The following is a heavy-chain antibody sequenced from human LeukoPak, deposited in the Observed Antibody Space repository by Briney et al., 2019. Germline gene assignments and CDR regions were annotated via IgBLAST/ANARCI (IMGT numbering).Heavy chain of an antibody. D-gene: IGHD2-21*02. Sequence: GGSLRLSCSASGFTFSSYAMSWVRQAPGKGLEWVSAISGSGGSTYYADSVKGRFTIYRDNSKNTLHLQMNSLRAEDTAVYYCAKLGGDHKYYYYYMDVWGKGTTVTVSS. CDR1: GFTFSSYA. CDR3: AKLGGDHKYYYYYMDV. V-gene: IGHV3-23*01. CDR2: ISGSGGST. J-gene: IGHJ6*03.